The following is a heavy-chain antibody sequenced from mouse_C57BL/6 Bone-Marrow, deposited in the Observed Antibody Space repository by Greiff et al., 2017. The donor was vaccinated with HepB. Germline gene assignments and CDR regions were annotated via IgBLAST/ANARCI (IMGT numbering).Heavy chain of an antibody. CDR2: IDPENGDT. CDR1: GFNIKDDY. CDR3: TTFITTVVATDY. J-gene: IGHJ2*01. D-gene: IGHD1-1*01. V-gene: IGHV14-4*01. Sequence: EVQLQRSGAELVRPGASVKLSCTASGFNIKDDYMHWVKQRPEQGLEWIGWIDPENGDTEYASKFQGKATITADTSSNTAYLQLSSLTSEDTAVYYCTTFITTVVATDYWGQGTTLTVSS.